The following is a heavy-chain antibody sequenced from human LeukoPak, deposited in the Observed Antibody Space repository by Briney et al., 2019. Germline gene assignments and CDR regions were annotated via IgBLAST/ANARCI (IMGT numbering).Heavy chain of an antibody. CDR1: GFTFSSYA. J-gene: IGHJ5*02. CDR3: AKDPTTYYDSSGYSRYNWFDP. D-gene: IGHD3-22*01. V-gene: IGHV3-23*01. CDR2: ISGSDGST. Sequence: PGGSLRLSCAASGFTFSSYAMSWVRQAPGKGLEWVSGISGSDGSTYYADSVKGRFTISRDNSKNTLYLQMNSLRAEDTAVYYCAKDPTTYYDSSGYSRYNWFDPWGQGTLVTVSS.